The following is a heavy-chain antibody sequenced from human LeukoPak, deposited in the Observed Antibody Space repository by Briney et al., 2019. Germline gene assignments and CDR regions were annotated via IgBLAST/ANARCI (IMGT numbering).Heavy chain of an antibody. V-gene: IGHV1-18*01. D-gene: IGHD3-9*01. CDR3: ARRGYDILTGFRFDP. CDR1: GYTFTSYG. CDR2: ISAYNGNT. Sequence: GASVKVSCKASGYTFTSYGISWVRQAPGQGLEWMGWISAYNGNTNYAQKLQGRVTMTTDTSTSTAYMELRSLRSDDTAVYYCARRGYDILTGFRFDPWGQGTLVTASS. J-gene: IGHJ5*02.